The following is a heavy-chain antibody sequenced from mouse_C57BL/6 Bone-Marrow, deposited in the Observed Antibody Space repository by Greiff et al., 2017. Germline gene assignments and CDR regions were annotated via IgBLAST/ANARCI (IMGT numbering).Heavy chain of an antibody. Sequence: EVQGVESGGDLVKPGGSLKLSCAASGFTFSSYGMSWVRQTPDKRLEWVATISSGGSYTYYPDSVKGRFTISRDTANNTLYLQLSSLKSEDTAVYYCARFNTGFDYWGQGTTLTVSA. D-gene: IGHD1-1*01. CDR1: GFTFSSYG. CDR3: ARFNTGFDY. J-gene: IGHJ2*01. V-gene: IGHV5-6*01. CDR2: ISSGGSYT.